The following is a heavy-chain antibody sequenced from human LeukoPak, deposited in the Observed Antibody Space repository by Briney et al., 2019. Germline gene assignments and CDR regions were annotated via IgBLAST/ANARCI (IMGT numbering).Heavy chain of an antibody. V-gene: IGHV3-49*04. CDR1: GFTFGDYA. Sequence: PGGSLRLSCTASGFTFGDYAMSWVRQAPGKGLEWVGFIRSKAYGGTTEYAASVKGRFTISRDDSKSIAYLQMNSPKTEDTAVYYCTRRPMGYCSSTSCSYGMDVWGQGTTVTVSS. D-gene: IGHD2-2*01. J-gene: IGHJ6*02. CDR3: TRRPMGYCSSTSCSYGMDV. CDR2: IRSKAYGGTT.